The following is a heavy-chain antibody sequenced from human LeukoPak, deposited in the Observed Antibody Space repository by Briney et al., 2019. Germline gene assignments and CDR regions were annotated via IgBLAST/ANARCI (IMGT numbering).Heavy chain of an antibody. J-gene: IGHJ4*02. CDR1: GGSISSYQ. CDR2: IYYSGSA. Sequence: SETLSLTCTVSGGSISSYQWSWIRQPPGKGLEWIGNIYYSGSANYNPSLKSRVAISVDTSKNQFSLKLSPVTAADTAVYYCARVGVDYSGNIIKYFFDYWGQGTLVTVSS. D-gene: IGHD4-23*01. V-gene: IGHV4-59*01. CDR3: ARVGVDYSGNIIKYFFDY.